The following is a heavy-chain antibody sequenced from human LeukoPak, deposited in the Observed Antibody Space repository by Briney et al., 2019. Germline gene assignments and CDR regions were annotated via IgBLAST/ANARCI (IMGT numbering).Heavy chain of an antibody. CDR2: ISSSSSTI. J-gene: IGHJ3*02. CDR3: ARDHHRRLYDSQARDTFDI. D-gene: IGHD3-22*01. CDR1: GFTFSSYS. V-gene: IGHV3-48*01. Sequence: PGRSLRLSCAASGFTFSSYSMNWVRQAPGKGLEWVSYISSSSSTIYYGDSVKGRFTISRDNAKSSLYLQMNSLRAEDTAVYYCARDHHRRLYDSQARDTFDIWGQGTMVTVSS.